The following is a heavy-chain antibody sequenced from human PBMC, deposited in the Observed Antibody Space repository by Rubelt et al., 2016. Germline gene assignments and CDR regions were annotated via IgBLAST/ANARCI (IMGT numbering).Heavy chain of an antibody. CDR1: GYAFTGDY. V-gene: IGHV1-2*06. J-gene: IGHJ5*02. CDR2: INPYSGVT. CDR3: AGDGKFDP. Sequence: QVQLVQSGAEVQKPGASVKVSCKASGYAFTGDYIHWVRQAPGQGLEWMGRINPYSGVTASAPKFTGRVTMTRDTSNSTSNMQRGSLRSDDTALYYCAGDGKFDPWGQGTLVFVSS.